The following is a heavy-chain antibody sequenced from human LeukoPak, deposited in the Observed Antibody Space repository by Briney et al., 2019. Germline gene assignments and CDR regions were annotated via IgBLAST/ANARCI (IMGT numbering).Heavy chain of an antibody. D-gene: IGHD4-11*01. J-gene: IGHJ4*02. V-gene: IGHV3-33*02. CDR2: IWSDGTNR. CDR3: VRDAQRGFDYSNSLQY. CDR1: GFIFNHYA. Sequence: GGSLRLSCEASGFIFNHYALHWVRQAPPKGLEWGAVIWSDGTNRYYADSAKGRFSIFRDDSQTRVFLQMNSLRAEDTAVYYCVRDAQRGFDYSNSLQYWGQGALVTVSS.